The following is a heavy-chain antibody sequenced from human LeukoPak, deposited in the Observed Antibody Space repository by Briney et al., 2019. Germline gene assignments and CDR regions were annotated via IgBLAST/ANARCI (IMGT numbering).Heavy chain of an antibody. Sequence: ASVKVSCKASGYTFTSYAMNWVRQAPGQRLEWMGWINTNTGNPTYAQGFTGRFVFSLDTSVSTAYLQISSLKAEDTAVYYCAESGYETTLDYWGQGTLVTVSS. CDR2: INTNTGNP. V-gene: IGHV7-4-1*02. D-gene: IGHD5-12*01. J-gene: IGHJ4*02. CDR1: GYTFTSYA. CDR3: AESGYETTLDY.